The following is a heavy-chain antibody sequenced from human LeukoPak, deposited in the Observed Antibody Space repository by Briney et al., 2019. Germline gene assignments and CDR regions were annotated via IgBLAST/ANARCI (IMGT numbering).Heavy chain of an antibody. CDR1: GGSFSGYY. V-gene: IGHV4-34*01. J-gene: IGHJ6*03. D-gene: IGHD3-3*01. CDR3: ARSDFGVVINYYYYYMDV. Sequence: SETLSLTCAVYGGSFSGYYWSWIRQPPGKGLEWIGEINHSGSTNYNPSLKSRVTISVDTSKNQFSLKLSSVTAADTAVYYCARSDFGVVINYYYYYMDVWGKGTTVTVSS. CDR2: INHSGST.